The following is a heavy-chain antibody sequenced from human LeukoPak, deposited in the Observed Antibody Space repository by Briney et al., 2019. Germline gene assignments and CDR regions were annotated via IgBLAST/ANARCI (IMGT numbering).Heavy chain of an antibody. D-gene: IGHD3-9*01. CDR2: IIPIFGTA. CDR1: GGTFSSYA. CDR3: ARRALDYDILTGYYNRKHYFDY. V-gene: IGHV1-69*06. Sequence: ASVKVSCKASGGTFSSYAISWVRQAPGQGLEWMGGIIPIFGTANYAHKFQGRVTITADKSTSTAYMELRSLRSDDTAVYYCARRALDYDILTGYYNRKHYFDYWGQGTLVTVSS. J-gene: IGHJ4*02.